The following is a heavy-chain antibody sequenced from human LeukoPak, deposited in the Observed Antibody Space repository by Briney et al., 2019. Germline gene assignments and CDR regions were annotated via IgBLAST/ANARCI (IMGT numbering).Heavy chain of an antibody. CDR1: GDSVSSNSAA. CDR3: ARDRRIVVVPAAYYYYYGMDV. CDR2: TYYRSKWYN. V-gene: IGHV6-1*01. J-gene: IGHJ6*02. D-gene: IGHD2-2*01. Sequence: SQTLSLTCALSGDSVSSNSAAWNWIRQSPSRGLEWLGRTYYRSKWYNDYAVSVKGRITINPDTSKNQFSLQLNSVTPEDTAVYYCARDRRIVVVPAAYYYYYGMDVWGQGTTVTVSS.